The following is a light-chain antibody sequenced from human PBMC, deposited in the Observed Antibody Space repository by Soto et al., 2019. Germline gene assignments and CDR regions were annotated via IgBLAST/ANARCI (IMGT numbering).Light chain of an antibody. V-gene: IGLV2-23*02. J-gene: IGLJ1*01. CDR3: CSSGGSPTYV. CDR2: EVN. CDR1: SSDVGAYNY. Sequence: QSALTQPASVSGSPGQSITISCTGTSSDVGAYNYVSWLQQYPGKAPKLMIYEVNKRPSGVSNRFSGSKSGNTASLTISGLKVEDEADYYCCSSGGSPTYVFGTGTKVTVL.